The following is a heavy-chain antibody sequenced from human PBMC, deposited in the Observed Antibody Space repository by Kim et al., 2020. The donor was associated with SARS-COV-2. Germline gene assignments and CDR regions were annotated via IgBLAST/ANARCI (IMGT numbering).Heavy chain of an antibody. D-gene: IGHD3-22*01. Sequence: GGSLRLSCAASGFTFSSYGMHWVRQAPGKGLEWVAVISYDGSNKYYADSVKGRFTISRDNSENTLYLQMNSLRAEDTAVYNCAKDGGRYYYDRWGQGTLV. CDR2: ISYDGSNK. V-gene: IGHV3-30*18. J-gene: IGHJ4*02. CDR1: GFTFSSYG. CDR3: AKDGGRYYYDR.